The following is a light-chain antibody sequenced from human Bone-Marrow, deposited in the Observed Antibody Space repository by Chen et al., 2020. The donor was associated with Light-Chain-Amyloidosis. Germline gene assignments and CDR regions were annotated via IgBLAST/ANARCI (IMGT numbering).Light chain of an antibody. Sequence: SYELTQPPSVSVSPGQPARTTCSGDALPKKYAYWYQQKPGQAPVLVIHRDTERPSGMSERLSGSSSGTTATLTISGVQAEDEADYHCQSADSSGTYEVIVGGGTKLTVL. CDR2: RDT. CDR1: ALPKKY. V-gene: IGLV3-25*03. CDR3: QSADSSGTYEVI. J-gene: IGLJ2*01.